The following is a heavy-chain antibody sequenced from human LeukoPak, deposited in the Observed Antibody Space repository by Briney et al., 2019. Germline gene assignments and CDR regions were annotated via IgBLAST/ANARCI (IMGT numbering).Heavy chain of an antibody. V-gene: IGHV4-59*01. CDR1: GGSISPYY. Sequence: SETLSLTCTVSGGSISPYYWTWIRQPPGKGLEWIGCIYYSGSTNYNPSLKSRVTISVDTSKNQFSLKLSSVTAADTAVYYCARLHRGEEAFDIWGQGTMVTVSS. CDR2: IYYSGST. J-gene: IGHJ3*02. CDR3: ARLHRGEEAFDI.